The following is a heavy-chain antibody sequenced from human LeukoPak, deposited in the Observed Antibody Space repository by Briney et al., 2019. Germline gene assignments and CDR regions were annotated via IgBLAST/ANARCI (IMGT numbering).Heavy chain of an antibody. J-gene: IGHJ5*02. CDR3: ARDWGRSWSLRGNSFDP. CDR2: IYYSGST. D-gene: IGHD3-16*01. Sequence: SETLSLTCTVSGGSIGSSSYYWGWIRQPPGKGLEWIGSIYYSGSTYYNASLKSRVTISLDTSKNQFSLRLSSMAAADTAVYYCARDWGRSWSLRGNSFDPWGQGTLVTVSS. CDR1: GGSIGSSSYY. V-gene: IGHV4-39*07.